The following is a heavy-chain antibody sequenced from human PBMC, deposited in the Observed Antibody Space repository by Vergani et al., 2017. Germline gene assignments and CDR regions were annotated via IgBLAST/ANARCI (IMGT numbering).Heavy chain of an antibody. D-gene: IGHD3-9*01. Sequence: QITLRESGPTLVKPTQTLTLTCTFSGFSLTTGGEGVGWIRQPPGRALEWLAFVYWNDDERYSPSLKSLVTITKDTSKNEVILTMATMDPVDTATYYCVHRLGYFDWDGAFDVWGPGTMVTVSS. CDR1: GFSLTTGGEG. CDR2: VYWNDDE. J-gene: IGHJ3*01. V-gene: IGHV2-5*01. CDR3: VHRLGYFDWDGAFDV.